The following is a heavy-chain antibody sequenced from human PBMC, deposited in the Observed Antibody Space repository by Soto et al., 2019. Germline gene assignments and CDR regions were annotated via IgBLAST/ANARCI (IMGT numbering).Heavy chain of an antibody. V-gene: IGHV2-5*01. CDR3: THMGGSGLYGMDV. D-gene: IGHD3-10*01. Sequence: QTTLKESGPTLVKPTQTLTLTCTFSGFSLSTSGVGVGWIRQPPGKALEWLALVYSNDDKRFSPSLKSRFTITKDTSKIQVVLTMSNMDPVGTATYYCTHMGGSGLYGMDVWGQGTTVPVSS. J-gene: IGHJ6*02. CDR1: GFSLSTSGVG. CDR2: VYSNDDK.